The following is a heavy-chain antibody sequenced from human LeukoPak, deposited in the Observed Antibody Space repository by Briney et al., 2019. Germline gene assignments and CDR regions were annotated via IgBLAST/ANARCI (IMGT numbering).Heavy chain of an antibody. D-gene: IGHD3-22*01. V-gene: IGHV1-69*13. Sequence: SVKVSCKASGGTFSSYAISWVRQAPGQGLEWMGGIIPIFGTANYAQKFQGRVTITADESTSTAYMELSSLRSEDTAVYYCARSEVSAEDYYDSSGYYGVFDYWGQGTLVTVSS. CDR2: IIPIFGTA. CDR3: ARSEVSAEDYYDSSGYYGVFDY. CDR1: GGTFSSYA. J-gene: IGHJ4*02.